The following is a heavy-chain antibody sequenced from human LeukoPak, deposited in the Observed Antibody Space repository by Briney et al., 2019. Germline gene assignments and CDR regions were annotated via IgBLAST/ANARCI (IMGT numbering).Heavy chain of an antibody. J-gene: IGHJ3*02. V-gene: IGHV3-21*01. Sequence: KPGGSLRLSCAASGFTFSSYWMHWVRQVPGKGLEWVSSISSSSTYISHADSVKGRFSISRDNAKNSLYLQMNSLRAEDTAVYYCARGWHGFDIWGQGTMVTVSS. CDR1: GFTFSSYW. D-gene: IGHD5-24*01. CDR3: ARGWHGFDI. CDR2: ISSSSTYI.